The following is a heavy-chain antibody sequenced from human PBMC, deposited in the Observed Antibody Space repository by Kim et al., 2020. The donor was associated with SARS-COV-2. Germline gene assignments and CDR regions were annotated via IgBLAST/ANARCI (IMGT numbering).Heavy chain of an antibody. D-gene: IGHD3-9*01. CDR3: TTDPYYDILTGPE. J-gene: IGHJ4*02. V-gene: IGHV3-15*01. Sequence: YAAPVKGRFTISRDDSKNTLYLQMNSLKTEDTAVYYCTTDPYYDILTGPEWGQGTLVTVSS.